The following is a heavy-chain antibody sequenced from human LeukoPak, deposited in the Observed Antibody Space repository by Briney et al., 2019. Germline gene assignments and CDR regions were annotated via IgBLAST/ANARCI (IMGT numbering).Heavy chain of an antibody. CDR1: GGSFSGYY. D-gene: IGHD5-18*01. CDR3: ARGHRRTAMVYYYYYYMDV. Sequence: PSETLSLTCAVYGGSFSGYYWSWIRQPPGKGLEWIGEINHSGSTNYNPSLKSRVTISVDTSKNQFSLKLSSVTAADTAVYYCARGHRRTAMVYYYYYYMDVRGKGTTVTVSS. CDR2: INHSGST. V-gene: IGHV4-34*01. J-gene: IGHJ6*03.